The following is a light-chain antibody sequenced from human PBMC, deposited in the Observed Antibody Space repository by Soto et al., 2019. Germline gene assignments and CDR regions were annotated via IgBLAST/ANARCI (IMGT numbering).Light chain of an antibody. V-gene: IGKV1-12*01. CDR1: QGISSW. CDR2: AAS. J-gene: IGKJ4*01. Sequence: DIQMTQSPSSVSASVGDRVTITCRASQGISSWLAWYQQKPGKAPKLLIYAASILQSGVPSRFSGSGSGTDFHRTISRLQAGEFATYYCRRANNFPLTFGGGDKGEIK. CDR3: RRANNFPLT.